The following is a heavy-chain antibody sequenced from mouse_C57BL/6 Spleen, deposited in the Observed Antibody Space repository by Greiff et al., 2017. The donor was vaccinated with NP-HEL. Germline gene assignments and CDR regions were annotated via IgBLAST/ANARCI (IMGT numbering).Heavy chain of an antibody. D-gene: IGHD1-1*01. V-gene: IGHV1-39*01. CDR3: ARRSSYGYAMDY. J-gene: IGHJ4*01. CDR1: GYSFTDHN. Sequence: EVKLVESRPELVKPGASVKISCKASGYSFTDHNMNWVKQSNGKSLEWIGVINPNYGTTSYNQKFKGKATLTVAQSSSTAYMQLNSLTSEDSAVYYCARRSSYGYAMDYWGKGTSVTVSS. CDR2: INPNYGTT.